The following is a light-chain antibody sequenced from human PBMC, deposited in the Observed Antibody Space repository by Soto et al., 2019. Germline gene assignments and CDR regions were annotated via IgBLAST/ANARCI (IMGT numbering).Light chain of an antibody. V-gene: IGLV2-14*01. CDR2: EVT. J-gene: IGLJ1*01. Sequence: QSAVSHPAWVSGSTGQSITISCTRTGSDVGGYDYVSWYQHHPGKAPKVMIYEVTNRPSGVSNRFSGSKSGNTASLTISGLLAEDEADYYCSSYTSSSTYVFGTGTKVTVL. CDR3: SSYTSSSTYV. CDR1: GSDVGGYDY.